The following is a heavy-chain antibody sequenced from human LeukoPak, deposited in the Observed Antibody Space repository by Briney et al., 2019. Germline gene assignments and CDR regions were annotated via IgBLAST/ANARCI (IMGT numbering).Heavy chain of an antibody. CDR3: ARVATSYYDSSGVFDY. V-gene: IGHV1-2*02. D-gene: IGHD3-22*01. Sequence: GASVKVSCKASGYTFTGYYMHWVRQAPGQGLEWMGWINPNSGGTNYAQKFQGRVTMTRDTSISTAYMELSRLRPGDTAVYYCARVATSYYDSSGVFDYWGQGTLVTVPS. CDR2: INPNSGGT. J-gene: IGHJ4*02. CDR1: GYTFTGYY.